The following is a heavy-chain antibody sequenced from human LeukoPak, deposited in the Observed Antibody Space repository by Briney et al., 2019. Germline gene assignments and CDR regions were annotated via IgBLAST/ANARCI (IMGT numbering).Heavy chain of an antibody. J-gene: IGHJ6*03. D-gene: IGHD3-22*01. Sequence: GGSLRLSCAASGFTFSSYAMSWVRQAPGKGLEWVAVIWYDGSNKYYADSVKGRFTISRDNSKNTLYLQMNSLRAEDTAVYYCAKGRYHYDSSGYYSEYYMDVWGKGTTVTVSS. CDR1: GFTFSSYA. CDR3: AKGRYHYDSSGYYSEYYMDV. CDR2: IWYDGSNK. V-gene: IGHV3-33*06.